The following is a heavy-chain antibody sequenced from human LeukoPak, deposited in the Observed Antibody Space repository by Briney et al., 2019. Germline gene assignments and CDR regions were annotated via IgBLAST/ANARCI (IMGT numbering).Heavy chain of an antibody. J-gene: IGHJ4*02. CDR1: GFNFSSFG. V-gene: IGHV3-30*18. D-gene: IGHD5-12*01. CDR2: ISYDGNNE. CDR3: AKTLRGFSPSDY. Sequence: GGSLRLSCAASGFNFSSFGMHWVRQAPGKGLEWVAVISYDGNNEYYADSVKGRFTISRDNSKNTLYLQMNSLRAEDTAVYYCAKTLRGFSPSDYWGQGTLVTVSS.